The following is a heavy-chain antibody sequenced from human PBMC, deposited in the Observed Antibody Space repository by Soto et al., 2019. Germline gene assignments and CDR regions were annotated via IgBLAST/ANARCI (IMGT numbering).Heavy chain of an antibody. D-gene: IGHD3-16*02. CDR1: GGSISSGGYY. Sequence: QVQLQESGPGLVKPSQTLSLTCTVSGGSISSGGYYWSWIRQHPGKGLEWIGYIYYSGSTSYNPSRRSRVTISVDTSNNQFSRKLNSVTAEDTAVYSCARGVIHWGQGTLVTISS. CDR2: IYYSGST. V-gene: IGHV4-31*03. CDR3: ARGVIH. J-gene: IGHJ4*02.